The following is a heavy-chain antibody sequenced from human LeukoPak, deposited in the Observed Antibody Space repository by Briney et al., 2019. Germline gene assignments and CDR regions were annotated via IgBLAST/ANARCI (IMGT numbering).Heavy chain of an antibody. V-gene: IGHV3-30-3*02. CDR3: AKKGGSSGRYYYLDY. Sequence: GGSLRLSCAASGFTFSCCAIHWVRQAPGRGLEWVAVISSDENTKFYADSVKGRFTVYRDNSKKTVWLQMNSLRAEDTAVYYCAKKGGSSGRYYYLDYWGQGTLVTVSS. J-gene: IGHJ4*02. CDR2: ISSDENTK. CDR1: GFTFSCCA. D-gene: IGHD6-19*01.